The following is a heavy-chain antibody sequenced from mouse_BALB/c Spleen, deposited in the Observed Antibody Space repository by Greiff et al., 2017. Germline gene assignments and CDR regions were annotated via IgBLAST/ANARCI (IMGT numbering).Heavy chain of an antibody. CDR1: GYTFTSYW. Sequence: VQLQQPGAELVRPGASVKLSCKASGYTFTSYWINWVKQRPGQGLEWIGNIYPSDSYTNYNQKFKDKATLTVDKSSSTAYMQLSSPTSEDSAVYYCTSHYYGSRGSYYFDYWGQGTTLTVSS. CDR3: TSHYYGSRGSYYFDY. CDR2: IYPSDSYT. D-gene: IGHD1-1*01. J-gene: IGHJ2*01. V-gene: IGHV1-69*02.